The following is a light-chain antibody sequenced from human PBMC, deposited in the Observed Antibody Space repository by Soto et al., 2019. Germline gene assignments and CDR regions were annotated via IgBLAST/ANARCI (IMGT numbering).Light chain of an antibody. CDR2: SDS. Sequence: QSVLTQPPSGYGTPGQRVTISCSGSSSNIGSNTVNWYQQVPGMAPKLLIYSDSQRPSGVPDRFSGSESGTSVSLAISGLQSEDEADYYCAAWDDSLRVVVFGGGTKVTVL. J-gene: IGLJ2*01. CDR3: AAWDDSLRVVV. V-gene: IGLV1-44*01. CDR1: SSNIGSNT.